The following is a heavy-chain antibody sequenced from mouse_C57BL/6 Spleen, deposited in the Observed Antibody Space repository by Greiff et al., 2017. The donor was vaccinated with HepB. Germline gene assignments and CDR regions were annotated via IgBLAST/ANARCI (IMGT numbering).Heavy chain of an antibody. D-gene: IGHD2-4*01. CDR3: ARITERYFDV. CDR1: GYTFTSYT. V-gene: IGHV1-4*01. Sequence: QVQLQQSGAELARPGASVKMSCKASGYTFTSYTMHWVKQRPGQGLEWIGYINPSSGYTKYNQKFKDKATLTADKSSSTAYRQLSSLTSEDSAVYYCARITERYFDVWGTGTTVTVSS. J-gene: IGHJ1*03. CDR2: INPSSGYT.